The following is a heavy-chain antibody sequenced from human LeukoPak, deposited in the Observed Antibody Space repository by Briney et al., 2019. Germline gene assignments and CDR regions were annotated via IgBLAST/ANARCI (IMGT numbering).Heavy chain of an antibody. CDR1: GFTFSDYY. CDR2: ISSSGSTM. CDR3: AKDHEARGIVVGPGY. D-gene: IGHD3-22*01. V-gene: IGHV3-11*01. J-gene: IGHJ4*02. Sequence: PGGSLRLSCAASGFTFSDYYMSWIRQAPGKGLEWVSYISSSGSTMYYADSVKGRFTISRDNAKNSLYLQMNSLRAEDTAVYYCAKDHEARGIVVGPGYWGQGTLVTVSS.